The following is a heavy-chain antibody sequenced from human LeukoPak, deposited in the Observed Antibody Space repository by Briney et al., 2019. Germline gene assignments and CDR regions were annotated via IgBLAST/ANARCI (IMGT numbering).Heavy chain of an antibody. CDR2: IYTSGST. CDR3: ARDGFDSNYESWFDP. J-gene: IGHJ5*02. D-gene: IGHD4-11*01. Sequence: PSETLSLTCTVSGGSISSGSYYWSWIRQPAGKGLEWIGRIYTSGSTNYNPSLKSRVTISVDTSKNQFSLKLSSVTAADTAVYYCARDGFDSNYESWFDPWGQGTLVTVSS. CDR1: GGSISSGSYY. V-gene: IGHV4-61*02.